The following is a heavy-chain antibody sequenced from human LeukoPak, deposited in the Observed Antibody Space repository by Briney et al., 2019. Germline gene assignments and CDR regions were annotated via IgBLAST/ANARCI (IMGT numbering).Heavy chain of an antibody. V-gene: IGHV3-23*01. D-gene: IGHD4-23*01. CDR1: GFTFTSYA. CDR2: LTGDGNT. CDR3: ARVAAGYSVNYFDY. Sequence: GGSLRLSCAASGFTFTSYAMSWVRQAPGKGLEWVSVLTGDGNTYYADSVKGRFTISRDNVENSLYPQMNSLRDEDTAVYYCARVAAGYSVNYFDYWGQGTLVTVSS. J-gene: IGHJ4*02.